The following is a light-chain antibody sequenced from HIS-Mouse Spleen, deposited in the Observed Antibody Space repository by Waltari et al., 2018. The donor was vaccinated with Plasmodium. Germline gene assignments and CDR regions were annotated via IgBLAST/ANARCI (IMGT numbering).Light chain of an antibody. Sequence: QSALTQPASVSGSPGQSITIPCTGPSSHVGSYNLVSWYQQHPGKAPKLMIHEGSKRPSGVSNRFSGSKSGNTASLTISGLQAEDEADYYCCSYAGSSTLVFGGGTKLTVL. CDR1: SSHVGSYNL. CDR3: CSYAGSSTLV. V-gene: IGLV2-23*01. CDR2: EGS. J-gene: IGLJ2*01.